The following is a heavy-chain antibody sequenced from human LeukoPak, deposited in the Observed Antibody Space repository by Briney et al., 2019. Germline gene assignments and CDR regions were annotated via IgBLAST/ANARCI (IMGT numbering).Heavy chain of an antibody. CDR1: GFTFSSYW. CDR2: IKEDGGEK. V-gene: IGHV3-7*03. D-gene: IGHD1-26*01. J-gene: IGHJ4*02. Sequence: GGSLRLSCAASGFTFSSYWMSWVRQAPGKGREGVANIKEDGGEKYSVDSGKGRFTSSRDNAINSLYLEMNNLRAEDPALYYCARDKVGTGPTHLDYWGQGALVTVSS. CDR3: ARDKVGTGPTHLDY.